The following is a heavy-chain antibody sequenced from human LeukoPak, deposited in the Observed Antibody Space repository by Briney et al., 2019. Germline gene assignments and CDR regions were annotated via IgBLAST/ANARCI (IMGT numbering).Heavy chain of an antibody. Sequence: GRSLRLSCAASGFTFSSYAMHWVRQAPGKGLEGVAVISYGGSNKYYADSVKGRFTISRDNSKTTLYLQMNSLRAEDTAVYYCARDESIAVAGAFDYWGQGTLVTVSS. D-gene: IGHD6-19*01. CDR3: ARDESIAVAGAFDY. J-gene: IGHJ4*02. CDR1: GFTFSSYA. V-gene: IGHV3-30*04. CDR2: ISYGGSNK.